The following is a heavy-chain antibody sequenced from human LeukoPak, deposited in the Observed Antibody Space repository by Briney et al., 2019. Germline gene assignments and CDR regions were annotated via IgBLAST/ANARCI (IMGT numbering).Heavy chain of an antibody. Sequence: SETLSLTCTVSGGSISSYYWSWIRRPPGKGLEWIGYIYYSGSTNYNPSLKSRVTISVDTSKNQFSLKLSSVTAAHTAVYYCATSHDILTGYYGEIVYWGQGTLVTVSS. V-gene: IGHV4-59*12. CDR2: IYYSGST. CDR1: GGSISSYY. CDR3: ATSHDILTGYYGEIVY. D-gene: IGHD3-9*01. J-gene: IGHJ4*02.